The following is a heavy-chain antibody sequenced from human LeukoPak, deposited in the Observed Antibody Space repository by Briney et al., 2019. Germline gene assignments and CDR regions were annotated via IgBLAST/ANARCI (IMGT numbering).Heavy chain of an antibody. V-gene: IGHV4-34*01. CDR1: GGYFSGYY. Sequence: PSETLSLTCAVYGGYFSGYYWGWIRQPPGKGLEWVGEINHNGSTNYNPSLKNRPTISVDTSKNQFSLKLSSVTAADTAVYYCAREGRSRNFDFWGQGTLVTVCS. J-gene: IGHJ4*02. CDR2: INHNGST. CDR3: AREGRSRNFDF. D-gene: IGHD3-10*01.